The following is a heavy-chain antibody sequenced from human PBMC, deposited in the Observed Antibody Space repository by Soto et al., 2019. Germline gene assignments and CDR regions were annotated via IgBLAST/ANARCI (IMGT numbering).Heavy chain of an antibody. CDR3: ARDGQNLAPYAFDM. CDR1: GFSFSSHA. Sequence: QVQLVESGGGVVQPGMSLRLSCATSGFSFSSHAMHWVRQAPGKGLEWVAQIWSDGSNRYYADSMRVRVTISRDFSKNPAFLQMDSLRAEDTAVYYCARDGQNLAPYAFDMWGQGTLVTVSS. V-gene: IGHV3-33*01. CDR2: IWSDGSNR. J-gene: IGHJ3*02.